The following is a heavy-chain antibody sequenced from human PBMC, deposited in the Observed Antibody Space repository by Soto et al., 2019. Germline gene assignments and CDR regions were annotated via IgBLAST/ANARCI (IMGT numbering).Heavy chain of an antibody. CDR2: ISSSSSYI. V-gene: IGHV3-21*01. D-gene: IGHD4-4*01. CDR3: ARGIGDYSNLNWFDP. Sequence: EVQLVESGGGLVKPGGSLRLSCAASGFTFSSYSMNWVRQAPGKGLEWVSSISSSSSYIYYADSVKGRFTISRDNAKNSLYLQMNSLIAEDTAVYYCARGIGDYSNLNWFDPWGQGTLVTVSS. CDR1: GFTFSSYS. J-gene: IGHJ5*02.